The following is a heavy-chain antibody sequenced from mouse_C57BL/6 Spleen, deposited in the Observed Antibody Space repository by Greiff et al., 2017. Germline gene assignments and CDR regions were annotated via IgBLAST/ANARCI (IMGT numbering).Heavy chain of an antibody. CDR1: GYTFTSYW. CDR3: ARVGYGSSSFAY. D-gene: IGHD1-1*01. Sequence: QVQLQQPGAELVKPGASVKLSCKASGYTFTSYWMQWVKQRPGQGLEWIGEIDPSDSYTNYNQKFKGKATLTVDTSSSTAYMQLSSLTSEDSAVYYCARVGYGSSSFAYWGQGTLVTVSA. J-gene: IGHJ3*01. CDR2: IDPSDSYT. V-gene: IGHV1-50*01.